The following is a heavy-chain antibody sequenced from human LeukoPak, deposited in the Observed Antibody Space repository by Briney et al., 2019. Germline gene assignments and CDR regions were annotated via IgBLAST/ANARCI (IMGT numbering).Heavy chain of an antibody. D-gene: IGHD1-26*01. CDR3: ARAEWELLRGAFDI. V-gene: IGHV4-59*11. CDR1: GGSISSHY. J-gene: IGHJ3*02. CDR2: IYYSGST. Sequence: SETLSLTCTVSGGSISSHYWSWIRQPPGKGLEWIGYIYYSGSTNYNPSLKSRVTISVDTSKNQFSLKLSSVTAADTAVYYCARAEWELLRGAFDIWGQGTMVTVSS.